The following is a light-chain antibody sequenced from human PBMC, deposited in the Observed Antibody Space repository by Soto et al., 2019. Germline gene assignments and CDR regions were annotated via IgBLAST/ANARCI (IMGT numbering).Light chain of an antibody. CDR3: MQALQTPIT. V-gene: IGKV2-28*01. J-gene: IGKJ5*01. CDR1: QSLLHSNGHTF. CDR2: WGS. Sequence: DIVMTQSPLFLPVTPGEPASISCRSSQSLLHSNGHTFFDWYLQKPGQSPQLLIYWGSNRASGVPDRFSGIRSGTDFTLKISRVEAEDVGVYYCMQALQTPITFGQGTRLEIK.